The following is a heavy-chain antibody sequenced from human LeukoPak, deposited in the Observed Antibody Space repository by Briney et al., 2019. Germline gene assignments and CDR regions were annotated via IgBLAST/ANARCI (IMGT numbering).Heavy chain of an antibody. CDR2: MNPNSGNT. J-gene: IGHJ6*03. Sequence: ASVKVSCKASGYTFTSYDINWVRQATGQGLEWMGWMNPNSGNTGYAQKFQGRVTMTSNTSISTAYMELSSLRSEDTAVYYCARFQTPYSYAFIYYYYYYMDVWGKGTTVTVSS. CDR3: ARFQTPYSYAFIYYYYYYMDV. V-gene: IGHV1-8*01. D-gene: IGHD5-18*01. CDR1: GYTFTSYD.